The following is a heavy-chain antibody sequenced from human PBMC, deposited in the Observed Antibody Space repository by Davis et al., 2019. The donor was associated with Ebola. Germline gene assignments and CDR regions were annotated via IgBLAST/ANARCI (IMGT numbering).Heavy chain of an antibody. Sequence: ASVKVSCKASGYTFTGYYMHWVRQAPGQGLEWMGWINPNSGGTNYAQKFQGRVTMTEDTSTDTAYMELSSLRSEDTAVYYCATDVWGGDYGDYVGSYWGQGTLVTVSS. CDR3: ATDVWGGDYGDYVGSY. V-gene: IGHV1-2*02. J-gene: IGHJ4*02. CDR1: GYTFTGYY. CDR2: INPNSGGT. D-gene: IGHD4-17*01.